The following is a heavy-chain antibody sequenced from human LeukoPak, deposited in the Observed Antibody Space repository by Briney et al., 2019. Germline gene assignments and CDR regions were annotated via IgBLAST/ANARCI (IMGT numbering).Heavy chain of an antibody. CDR1: GYTFTGYY. J-gene: IGHJ6*02. Sequence: ASVKVSCKASGYTFTGYYIHWVRQAPGQGLEWMGWINPNSGGTNYAQKFQGRVTMTRDTSISTAYMELSRLRSDDTAVYYCARDRLVDRSWVSFYYYCAMDVWGQGTTVTVSS. D-gene: IGHD1-14*01. CDR3: ARDRLVDRSWVSFYYYCAMDV. V-gene: IGHV1-2*02. CDR2: INPNSGGT.